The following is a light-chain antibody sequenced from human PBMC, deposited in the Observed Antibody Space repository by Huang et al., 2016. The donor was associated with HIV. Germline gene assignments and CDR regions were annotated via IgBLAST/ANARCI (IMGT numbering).Light chain of an antibody. CDR1: QSVDSGY. V-gene: IGKV3-20*01. CDR3: HQYGSSKAT. CDR2: GTS. J-gene: IGKJ1*01. Sequence: VLTQSPGSVSVSLGDRVTVSCRASQSVDSGYLAWYQQKAGQSPRLLVYGTSSRASGIPSMFSGSGSGTEFTLTISRLEPEDFGVYYCHQYGSSKATFGQGTKVDI.